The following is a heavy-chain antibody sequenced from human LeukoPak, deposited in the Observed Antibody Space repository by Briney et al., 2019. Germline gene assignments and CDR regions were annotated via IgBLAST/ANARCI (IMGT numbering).Heavy chain of an antibody. CDR3: ARGSWFGKLLSQGDY. J-gene: IGHJ4*02. Sequence: PGGSLRLSCAASGFTFSSYAMHWVRQAPGKGLEWVAATSYDASNKYYADSVKGRFTISRDNSKNTLYLQMNSLRAEDTAVYYCARGSWFGKLLSQGDYWGQGTLVTVSS. D-gene: IGHD3-10*01. CDR1: GFTFSSYA. V-gene: IGHV3-30-3*01. CDR2: TSYDASNK.